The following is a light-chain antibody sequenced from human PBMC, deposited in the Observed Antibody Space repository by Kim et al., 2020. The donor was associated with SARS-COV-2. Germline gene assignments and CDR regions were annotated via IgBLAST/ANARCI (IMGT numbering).Light chain of an antibody. V-gene: IGLV2-14*03. Sequence: QSALTQPASVSGSPGQSITISCTGTSSDVGTYNYVAWYQQHPDKAPKLIIYDVSNRPSGVSNRFSGSKSGNTASLTISGLQAEDEADYYCSSYTSSITYVFGTGTKVTVL. J-gene: IGLJ1*01. CDR2: DVS. CDR3: SSYTSSITYV. CDR1: SSDVGTYNY.